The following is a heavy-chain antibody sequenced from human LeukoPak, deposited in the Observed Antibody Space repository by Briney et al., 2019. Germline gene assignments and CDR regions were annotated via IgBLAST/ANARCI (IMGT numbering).Heavy chain of an antibody. V-gene: IGHV3-30*03. D-gene: IGHD5-18*01. CDR2: ISYDGSNK. CDR3: ARDSERYSYGLFLDY. J-gene: IGHJ4*02. Sequence: GGSLRLSCAASGFTFSSYGMHWVRQAPGKGLEWVAVISYDGSNKYYADSVKGRFTISRDNSKNTLYLQMNSLRAEDTAVYYCARDSERYSYGLFLDYWGQGTLVTVSS. CDR1: GFTFSSYG.